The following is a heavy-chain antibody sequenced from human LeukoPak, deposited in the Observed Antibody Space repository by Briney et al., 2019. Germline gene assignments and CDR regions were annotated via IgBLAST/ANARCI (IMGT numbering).Heavy chain of an antibody. CDR1: GFTFSSYS. CDR3: ARGGARGGSCSFDY. D-gene: IGHD2-15*01. V-gene: IGHV3-21*01. J-gene: IGHJ4*02. Sequence: GGSLRLSCAASGFTFSSYSVNWVRQAPGKGLEWVSSISSSSYIYYADSVKGRFTISRDNAKNSLYLQMNSLRAEDTAVYYCARGGARGGSCSFDYWGQGTLVTVSS. CDR2: ISSSSYI.